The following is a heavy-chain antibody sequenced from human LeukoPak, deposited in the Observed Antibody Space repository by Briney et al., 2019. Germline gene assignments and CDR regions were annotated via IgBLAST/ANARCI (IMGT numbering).Heavy chain of an antibody. J-gene: IGHJ4*02. V-gene: IGHV4-39*01. CDR2: IYDSGST. CDR3: ARHKLGYGEAAVAWAYFDY. Sequence: KPSETLSLTCTVSGGSIRSSYYYWGWIRQPPGKRLEWIGSIYDSGSTYYNPSLKSRVTISVDTSKNQFSLKLNSVTAADTAVYYCARHKLGYGEAAVAWAYFDYWGQGTLVTVSS. CDR1: GGSIRSSYYY. D-gene: IGHD4/OR15-4a*01.